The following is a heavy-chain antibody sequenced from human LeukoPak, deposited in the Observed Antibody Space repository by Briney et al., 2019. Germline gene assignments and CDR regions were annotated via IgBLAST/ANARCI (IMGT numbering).Heavy chain of an antibody. V-gene: IGHV4-59*01. CDR1: GGSISSYY. Sequence: SETLSLTCTVSGGSISSYYWSWIRQPPGKGLEWIGYIYYSGSTNYNPSLKSRVTISVDTSKNQFSLKLSSVTAADTAVYYCARDGAVAGFDYWGQGTLVTVSS. D-gene: IGHD6-19*01. J-gene: IGHJ4*02. CDR3: ARDGAVAGFDY. CDR2: IYYSGST.